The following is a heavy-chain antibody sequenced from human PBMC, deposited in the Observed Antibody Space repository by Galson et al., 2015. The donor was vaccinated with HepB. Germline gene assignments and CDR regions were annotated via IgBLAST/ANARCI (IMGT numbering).Heavy chain of an antibody. CDR3: ARDLGSSSWYLYYYYGMDV. V-gene: IGHV3-7*03. J-gene: IGHJ6*02. Sequence: SLRLSCAASGFTFSSYWMSWVRQAPGKGLEWVANIKQDGSEKYYVDSVKGRFTISRDNAKNSLYLQMNSLRAEDTAVYYCARDLGSSSWYLYYYYGMDVWGQGTTVTVSS. CDR1: GFTFSSYW. D-gene: IGHD6-13*01. CDR2: IKQDGSEK.